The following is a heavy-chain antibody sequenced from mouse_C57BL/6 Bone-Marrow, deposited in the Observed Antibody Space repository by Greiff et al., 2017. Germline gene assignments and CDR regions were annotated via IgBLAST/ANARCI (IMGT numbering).Heavy chain of an antibody. D-gene: IGHD1-1*01. CDR1: GFTFSSYG. CDR2: ISSGGSYT. V-gene: IGHV5-6*01. Sequence: EVQGVESGGDLVKPGGSLKLSCAASGFTFSSYGMSWVRQTPDKRLEWVATISSGGSYTYYPDSVKGRFTISRDNAKNTLYLQMSSLKSEDTAMYYCARQNSSYGYYAMDYWGQGTSVTVSS. J-gene: IGHJ4*01. CDR3: ARQNSSYGYYAMDY.